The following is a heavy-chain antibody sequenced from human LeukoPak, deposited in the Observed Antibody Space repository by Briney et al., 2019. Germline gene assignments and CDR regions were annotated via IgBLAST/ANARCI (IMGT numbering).Heavy chain of an antibody. Sequence: GGSLRLSCAASGFTFSSYWMSWVRQAPGKVLEWVSAISGSGGSTYYADSVKGRFTISRDNSKNTLYLQMNSLRAEDTAVYYCAKDRSGDWDYWGQGTLVTVSS. J-gene: IGHJ4*02. V-gene: IGHV3-23*01. CDR2: ISGSGGST. CDR1: GFTFSSYW. CDR3: AKDRSGDWDY. D-gene: IGHD2-21*01.